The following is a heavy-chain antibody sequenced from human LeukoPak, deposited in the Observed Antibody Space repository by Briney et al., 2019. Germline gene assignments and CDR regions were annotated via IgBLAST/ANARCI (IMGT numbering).Heavy chain of an antibody. D-gene: IGHD6-13*01. CDR1: GGTFSSYA. V-gene: IGHV1-69*01. CDR2: IIPIFGTA. Sequence: RASVKVSCKASGGTFSSYAISWVRQAPGQGLEWMGGIIPIFGTANYAQKFQGRVTITADESTSTAYMELSSLRSEDTAVYYCARAGIAAAGTLDYWGQGTLVTVSS. CDR3: ARAGIAAAGTLDY. J-gene: IGHJ4*02.